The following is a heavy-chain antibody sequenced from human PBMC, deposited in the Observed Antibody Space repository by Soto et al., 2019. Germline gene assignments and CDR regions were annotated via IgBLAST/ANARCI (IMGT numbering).Heavy chain of an antibody. V-gene: IGHV3-21*01. D-gene: IGHD2-15*01. CDR2: ISSSSSYI. Sequence: GGSLRLSCAASGFTFSSYSMNWVRQAPGKGLEWVSSISSSSSYICYADSVKGRFTISRDNAKNSLYLQMNSLRAEDTAVYYCARGQYCSGGSCYSGVDYYYYYYMDVWGKGATVTVSS. J-gene: IGHJ6*03. CDR1: GFTFSSYS. CDR3: ARGQYCSGGSCYSGVDYYYYYYMDV.